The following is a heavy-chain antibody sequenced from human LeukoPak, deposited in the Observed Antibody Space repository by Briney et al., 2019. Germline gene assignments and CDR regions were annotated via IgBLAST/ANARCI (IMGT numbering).Heavy chain of an antibody. CDR3: ARPGAYDFWSGYYSAGYYYYGMDV. Sequence: PSETLSLTCTVSGGSISSYYWSWIRQPPGKGLEWIGYIYYSGSTNYNHSLKSRVTISVDTSKNQFYLKLSSVTAADTAVYYCARPGAYDFWSGYYSAGYYYYGMDVWGQGTTVTVSS. J-gene: IGHJ6*02. D-gene: IGHD3-3*01. CDR1: GGSISSYY. V-gene: IGHV4-59*01. CDR2: IYYSGST.